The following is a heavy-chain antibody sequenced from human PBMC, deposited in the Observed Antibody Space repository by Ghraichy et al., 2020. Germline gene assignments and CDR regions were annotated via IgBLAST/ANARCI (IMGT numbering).Heavy chain of an antibody. CDR1: GFTFSSYW. CDR2: INSDGSST. D-gene: IGHD6-19*01. CDR3: ARDMGSGWQNGYFDL. V-gene: IGHV3-74*01. J-gene: IGHJ2*01. Sequence: GGSLRLSCAASGFTFSSYWVHWVRQAPGKGLVWVSRINSDGSSTSYADSVKGRFTISRDNAKNTLYLQMNSLRAEDTAVYYCARDMGSGWQNGYFDLWGRGTLVTVSS.